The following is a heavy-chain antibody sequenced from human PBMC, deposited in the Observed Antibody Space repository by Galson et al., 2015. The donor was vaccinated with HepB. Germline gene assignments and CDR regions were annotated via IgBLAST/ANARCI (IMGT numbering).Heavy chain of an antibody. J-gene: IGHJ3*02. Sequence: QSGAEVKKPGESLRISCKGSGYSFTSYWISWVRQMPGKGLEWMGRIDPSDSYTNYSPSFQGHVTTSADKSISTAYLQWSSLKASDTAMYYCARRRYCSGGSCYFLTTGGAFDIWGQGTMVTVSS. V-gene: IGHV5-10-1*01. CDR3: ARRRYCSGGSCYFLTTGGAFDI. CDR2: IDPSDSYT. CDR1: GYSFTSYW. D-gene: IGHD2-15*01.